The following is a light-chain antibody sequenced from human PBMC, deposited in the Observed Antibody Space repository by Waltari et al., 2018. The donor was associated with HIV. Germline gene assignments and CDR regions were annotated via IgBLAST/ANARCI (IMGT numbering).Light chain of an antibody. J-gene: IGKJ1*01. V-gene: IGKV1-39*01. CDR3: QQSYSTLWT. CDR1: QSISSY. Sequence: DIQMTQSPSSVSASVGDRVTITCRASQSISSYVNWYQQKPGKAPKLLIYAASSLQSGVPSRFSGSGSGTDFTLTISSLQPEDFATYYCQQSYSTLWTFGQGTKVEIK. CDR2: AAS.